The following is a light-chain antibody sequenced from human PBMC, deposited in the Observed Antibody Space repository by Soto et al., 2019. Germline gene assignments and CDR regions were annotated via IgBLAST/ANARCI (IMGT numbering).Light chain of an antibody. Sequence: DIQMTQSPSSLSLSVGDRVTITCRASQDIGSSLGWFQQKPGKAPKSLIYAASTLQVGVPSRFSSSGSGTDFILTISSLQPEDFATYYCQQYNSYPRTFGQGTKVEIK. CDR3: QQYNSYPRT. J-gene: IGKJ1*01. V-gene: IGKV1-16*01. CDR2: AAS. CDR1: QDIGSS.